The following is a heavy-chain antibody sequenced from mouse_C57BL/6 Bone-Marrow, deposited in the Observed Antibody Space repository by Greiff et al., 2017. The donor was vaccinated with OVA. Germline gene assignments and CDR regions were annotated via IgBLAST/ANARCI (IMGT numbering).Heavy chain of an antibody. D-gene: IGHD2-3*01. CDR2: IYPGSGST. J-gene: IGHJ2*01. V-gene: IGHV1-55*01. CDR3: ARGGYYLDY. Sequence: QLQQPGAELVKPGASVKTSCKASGYTFTSYWITWVKQRPGQGLEWIGDIYPGSGSTNYNEKFKSKATLTVDTSSSTAYMQLSSLTSEDSAVYYCARGGYYLDYWGQGTTLTVSS. CDR1: GYTFTSYW.